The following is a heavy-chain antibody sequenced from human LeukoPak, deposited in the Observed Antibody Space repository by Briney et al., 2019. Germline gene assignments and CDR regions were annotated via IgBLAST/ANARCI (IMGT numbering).Heavy chain of an antibody. D-gene: IGHD4-23*01. CDR3: ARASPDYGGIKGEAWYFDL. CDR1: GGSISSSNW. V-gene: IGHV4-4*02. J-gene: IGHJ2*01. CDR2: IYHSGST. Sequence: PSGTLSLTCAVSGGSISSSNWWSWVRQPPGKGLEWIGEIYHSGSTNYNPSLKSRVTISVDKSKNQFSLKLSSVTAADTAVYYCARASPDYGGIKGEAWYFDLWGRGTLVTVSS.